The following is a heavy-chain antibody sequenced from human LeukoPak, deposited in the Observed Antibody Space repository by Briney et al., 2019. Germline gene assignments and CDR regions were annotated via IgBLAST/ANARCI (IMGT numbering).Heavy chain of an antibody. CDR2: IYYSGST. D-gene: IGHD3-22*01. CDR1: GGSINNYY. V-gene: IGHV4-59*08. J-gene: IGHJ4*02. CDR3: HNLSRGITMKRFFGY. Sequence: PSETLSLTCTVSGGSINNYYWNWIRQPPGKGLEWIGYIYYSGSTNYNPSLKSRVTISVDTSKNQFSLKLSSVTAADTAVYYCHNLSRGITMKRFFGYWGQGTLVTVSS.